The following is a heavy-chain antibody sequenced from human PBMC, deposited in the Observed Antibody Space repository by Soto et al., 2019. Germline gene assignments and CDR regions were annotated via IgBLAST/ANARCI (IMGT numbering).Heavy chain of an antibody. CDR1: GFTFSSYW. V-gene: IGHV3-7*01. D-gene: IGHD5-18*01. Sequence: EVQLVESGGGLVQPGGSLRLSCAASGFTFSSYWMSWVRQAPGKGLEWVANIKQDGSEKYYVDSVKGRFTISRDNAKNSLYLQMNSLRAEATAVYYCARSRQDMDTAMVDAFDIWGQGTMVTVSS. CDR3: ARSRQDMDTAMVDAFDI. CDR2: IKQDGSEK. J-gene: IGHJ3*02.